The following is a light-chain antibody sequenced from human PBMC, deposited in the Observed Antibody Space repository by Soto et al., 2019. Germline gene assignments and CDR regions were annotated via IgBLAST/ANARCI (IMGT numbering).Light chain of an antibody. J-gene: IGKJ5*01. Sequence: DIQMTQSPSSLSASVGDRVTITCRASQSINTFLAWYQQKAGKAPKLLIYAASTLQSGVPSRFSGSGSGTDFTLTISSLQSEDFATYYCQQLNSYPITFGQGTRLEI. CDR3: QQLNSYPIT. CDR1: QSINTF. V-gene: IGKV1-9*01. CDR2: AAS.